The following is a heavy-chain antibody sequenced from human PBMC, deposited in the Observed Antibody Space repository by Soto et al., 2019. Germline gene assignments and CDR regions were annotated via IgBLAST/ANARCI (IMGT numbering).Heavy chain of an antibody. J-gene: IGHJ5*02. CDR1: GDSVSINSAS. CDR2: TYYRSKWYN. V-gene: IGHV6-1*01. Sequence: RXLTFVISGDSVSINSASWNCISQSPSRGLEWLGRTYYRSKWYNDYAVSVKIRITINPDTSKNQFSLQLNSVTPEDTAVYSCARWYRSRWEFDHWGQGNMVTVYS. CDR3: ARWYRSRWEFDH. D-gene: IGHD6-13*01.